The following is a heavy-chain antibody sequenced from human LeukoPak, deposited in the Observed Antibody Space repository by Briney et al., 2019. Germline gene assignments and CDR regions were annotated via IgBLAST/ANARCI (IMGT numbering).Heavy chain of an antibody. CDR1: GYTFTSYD. CDR3: ARVHYYYYYMDV. CDR2: MNPNSGNT. V-gene: IGHV1-18*01. J-gene: IGHJ6*03. Sequence: ASVKVSCKASGYTFTSYDINWVRQATGQGLEWMGWMNPNSGNTNYAQKLQGRVTMTTDTSTSTAYMELRSLRSDDTAVYYCARVHYYYYYMDVWGKGTTVTVS.